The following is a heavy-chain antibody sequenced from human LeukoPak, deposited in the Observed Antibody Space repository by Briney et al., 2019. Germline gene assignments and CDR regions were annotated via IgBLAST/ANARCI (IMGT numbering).Heavy chain of an antibody. CDR2: IYYTGST. Sequence: SETLSLTCTVSGGSISQYYWSWIRQPPGKGLEWIGYIYYTGSTNYNPSLKSRVTISLDTSRNQFSLKLSSVTAADTAVYYCARGANYYYYYGIDIWGQGTTVTVSS. V-gene: IGHV4-59*01. CDR3: ARGANYYYYYGIDI. J-gene: IGHJ6*02. CDR1: GGSISQYY.